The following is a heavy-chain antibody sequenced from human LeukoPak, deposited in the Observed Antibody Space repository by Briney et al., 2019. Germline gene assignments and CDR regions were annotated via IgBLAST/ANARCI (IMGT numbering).Heavy chain of an antibody. D-gene: IGHD1-26*01. J-gene: IGHJ4*02. V-gene: IGHV3-74*01. CDR3: ARGEAGRDFDY. CDR1: GFTFSSYW. Sequence: GGSLRFPCAASGFTFSSYWMHWVRQAPGKGLVWVSRINSDGSSTSYADSVKGRFTISRDNAKNTLYLQMNSLRAEDTAVYYCARGEAGRDFDYWGQGTLVTVSS. CDR2: INSDGSST.